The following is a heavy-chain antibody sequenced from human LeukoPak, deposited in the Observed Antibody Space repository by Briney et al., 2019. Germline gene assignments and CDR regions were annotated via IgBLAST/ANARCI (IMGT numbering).Heavy chain of an antibody. CDR3: AKNVGSCSSSSCSRQYFDS. D-gene: IGHD2-2*01. CDR2: IPGTSSHK. CDR1: VFTFRSYP. V-gene: IGHV3-23*01. Sequence: GGPLRLPCVASVFTFRSYPMRWVPQAPGKGLEWVSSIPGTSSHKYYADSVKGRFTGSRDNSKNTLYLQMTSLRAEDTAIYYCAKNVGSCSSSSCSRQYFDSWGQGILVTVSS. J-gene: IGHJ4*02.